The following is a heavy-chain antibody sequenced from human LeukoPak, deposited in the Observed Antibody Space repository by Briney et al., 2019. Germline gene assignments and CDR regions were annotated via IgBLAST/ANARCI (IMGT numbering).Heavy chain of an antibody. Sequence: SETLSLTCTVSGGSISGSYWSWIRQPPGKGLEWIAYTYNSGSTNYNPSLKSRVTISIDTSKNQFSLKLSSLTAADTAIYYCARGIESYGDYGYWGQGILVTVSS. CDR3: ARGIESYGDYGY. V-gene: IGHV4-59*01. CDR2: TYNSGST. CDR1: GGSISGSY. D-gene: IGHD4-17*01. J-gene: IGHJ4*02.